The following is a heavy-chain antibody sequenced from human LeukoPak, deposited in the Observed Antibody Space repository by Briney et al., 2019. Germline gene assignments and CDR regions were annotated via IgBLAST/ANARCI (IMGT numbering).Heavy chain of an antibody. CDR1: GFTFSDHY. CDR3: ARWDSGSCSD. CDR2: SKNKAKRYTT. D-gene: IGHD1-26*01. J-gene: IGHJ4*02. Sequence: GPSLSLARAASGFTFSDHYMDWARQPAGGGLEWVGRSKNKAKRYTTEYAASVKGTFTITRDESKNSLYLQMNSLKTEDTAVYYCARWDSGSCSDWGQGTLVTVSS. V-gene: IGHV3-72*01.